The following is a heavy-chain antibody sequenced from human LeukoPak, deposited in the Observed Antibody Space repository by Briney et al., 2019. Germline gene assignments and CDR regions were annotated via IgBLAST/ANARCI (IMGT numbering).Heavy chain of an antibody. J-gene: IGHJ4*02. CDR2: IYSGGST. CDR3: ARDFKPGYSSTRDY. D-gene: IGHD6-13*01. Sequence: GGSLRLSCAASGFTFSSYAMSWVRQAPGKGLEWVSVIYSGGSTYYADSVKGRFTISRDNSKNTLYLQMNSLRAEDTAVYYCARDFKPGYSSTRDYWGQGTLVTVSS. V-gene: IGHV3-66*01. CDR1: GFTFSSYA.